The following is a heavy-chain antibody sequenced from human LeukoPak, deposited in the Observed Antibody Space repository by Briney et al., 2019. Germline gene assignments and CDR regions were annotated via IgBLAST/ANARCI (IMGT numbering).Heavy chain of an antibody. CDR1: GASISSYY. CDR2: IYYSGST. V-gene: IGHV4-59*01. Sequence: SETLSLTCTVSGASISSYYWSWIRQPPGKGLEWIGYIYYSGSTNYNPSLKSRVTISVDTTKNQFSLKLSSVTAADTAVYYCARGYSSGWYYFDYWGQGTLVTVSS. J-gene: IGHJ4*02. CDR3: ARGYSSGWYYFDY. D-gene: IGHD6-19*01.